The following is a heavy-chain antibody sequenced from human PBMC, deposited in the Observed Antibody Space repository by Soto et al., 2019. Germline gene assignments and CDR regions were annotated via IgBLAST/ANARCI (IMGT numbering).Heavy chain of an antibody. D-gene: IGHD3-3*02. Sequence: PSETLSLTCTVSGGSISSSSYYWGWIRQPPGKGLEWIGSIHYRANSYYSPSLKSRITISVDTSKNQISLRLSSVTAADTAVYYCARPLQLAVSGFDPWGQGTLVTVSS. CDR3: ARPLQLAVSGFDP. J-gene: IGHJ5*02. CDR1: GGSISSSSYY. CDR2: IHYRANS. V-gene: IGHV4-39*01.